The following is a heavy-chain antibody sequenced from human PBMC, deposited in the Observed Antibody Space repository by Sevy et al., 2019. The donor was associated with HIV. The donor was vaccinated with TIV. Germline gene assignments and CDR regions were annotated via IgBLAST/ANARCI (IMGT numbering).Heavy chain of an antibody. CDR1: GGSMNIYY. CDR2: TYYSGTT. V-gene: IGHV4-59*01. CDR3: GRVGFNWNDVDY. Sequence: SETLCLTCSVSGGSMNIYYWSWIRQPPGKRLEWIGFTYYSGTTNYNPSLKSRVTISIDTSKNQFSLKLSSVTAADTAVYYCGRVGFNWNDVDYWGQGILVTVSS. J-gene: IGHJ4*02. D-gene: IGHD1-20*01.